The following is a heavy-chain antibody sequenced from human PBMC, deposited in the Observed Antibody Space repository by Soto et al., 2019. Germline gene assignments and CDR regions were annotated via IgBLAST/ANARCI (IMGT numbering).Heavy chain of an antibody. CDR2: IYYSGST. J-gene: IGHJ5*02. V-gene: IGHV4-59*01. D-gene: IGHD2-15*01. CDR3: ARTVVVVAASNWFDP. CDR1: CGSIGSYY. Sequence: PSETLSLTCIVSCGSIGSYYRRWIREPPGKGLEWIGYIYYSGSTNYNPSLKSRVTISVDTSKNQFSLKLSSVTAADTAVYYCARTVVVVAASNWFDPWGQGTRVTVSS.